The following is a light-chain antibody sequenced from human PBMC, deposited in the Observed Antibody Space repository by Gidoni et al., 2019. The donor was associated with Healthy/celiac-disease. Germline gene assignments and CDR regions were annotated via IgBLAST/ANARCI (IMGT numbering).Light chain of an antibody. Sequence: EILMTQSPSTLSVSPGERATLSCRYIQSVSSNLSWYQQKPGQAPRLRIYGASTRATGIPARFSGSGSGKEFTLTISSLQSEDFAVYYCQQYNNWPPKYTFGQGTKLEIK. CDR3: QQYNNWPPKYT. CDR2: GAS. CDR1: QSVSSN. J-gene: IGKJ2*01. V-gene: IGKV3-15*01.